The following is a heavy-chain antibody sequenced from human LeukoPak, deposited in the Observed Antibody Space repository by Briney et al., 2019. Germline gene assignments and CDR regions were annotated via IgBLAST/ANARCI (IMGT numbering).Heavy chain of an antibody. Sequence: GGSLRLSCAASGFTFSSYEMNWVRQAPGKGLEWVSSISTSSSYIYYADSLKGRFTISRDNARNSLYLQMNSLRVEDTAVYYCARDSRWLQPKYFQHWGQGTPVTVSS. J-gene: IGHJ1*01. CDR3: ARDSRWLQPKYFQH. D-gene: IGHD5-24*01. CDR1: GFTFSSYE. CDR2: ISTSSSYI. V-gene: IGHV3-21*01.